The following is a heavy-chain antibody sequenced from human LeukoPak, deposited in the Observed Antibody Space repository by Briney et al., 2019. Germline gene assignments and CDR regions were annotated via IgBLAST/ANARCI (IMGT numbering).Heavy chain of an antibody. D-gene: IGHD3-22*01. Sequence: GESLRLSCEASGFTFSSYAIRWVRQAPGTGLEWVSSIPGSGGATYYADSERGRFSISRDSSKNTVYLQMNSLRDEDTAVYYCARARPWDSSRSYYFGMDVWGHGTTVTVSS. CDR3: ARARPWDSSRSYYFGMDV. V-gene: IGHV3-23*01. CDR2: IPGSGGAT. CDR1: GFTFSSYA. J-gene: IGHJ6*02.